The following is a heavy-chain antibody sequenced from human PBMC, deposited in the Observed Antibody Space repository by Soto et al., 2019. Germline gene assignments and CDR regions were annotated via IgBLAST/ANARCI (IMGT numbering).Heavy chain of an antibody. CDR3: ITEYKGY. D-gene: IGHD3-16*01. CDR1: GFSFNSYR. CDR2: VEQDGSDK. J-gene: IGHJ4*02. V-gene: IGHV3-7*01. Sequence: WGSLRLSCAAWGFSFNSYRMSWVRQAPGKGLEWLACVEQDGSDKYYVDSVKGRFTISRDNAKSSVYLQMNSLRAEDTAVYYWITEYKGYWGQVTPATASS.